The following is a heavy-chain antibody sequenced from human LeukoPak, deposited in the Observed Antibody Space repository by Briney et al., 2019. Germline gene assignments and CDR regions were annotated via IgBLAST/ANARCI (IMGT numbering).Heavy chain of an antibody. J-gene: IGHJ4*02. CDR1: GFTFSSYA. CDR3: AKDLSIGAYCGGDCFPYYFDY. Sequence: TGGSLRLSCAASGFTFSSYAMSWVRQAPGKGLEWVSAISGSGGRTYYADSVKGRFTISRDTSKNTLYLQMNSLRAEDTALYYCAKDLSIGAYCGGDCFPYYFDYWGQGTLVTVSS. CDR2: ISGSGGRT. D-gene: IGHD2-21*02. V-gene: IGHV3-23*01.